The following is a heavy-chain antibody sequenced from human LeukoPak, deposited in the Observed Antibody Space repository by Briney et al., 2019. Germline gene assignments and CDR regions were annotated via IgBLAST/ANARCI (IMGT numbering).Heavy chain of an antibody. CDR1: GDSVSSNSAA. J-gene: IGHJ4*02. CDR3: ARDPTGGAVAGTGEPGGFDY. Sequence: SQTLSLTCAISGDSVSSNSAAWNWIRQSPSRGLEWLGRTYYRSKWYNDYAVSVKSRITINPDTSKNQFSLQLNSVTPEDTAVYYCARDPTGGAVAGTGEPGGFDYWGQGTLVTVSS. CDR2: TYYRSKWYN. V-gene: IGHV6-1*01. D-gene: IGHD6-19*01.